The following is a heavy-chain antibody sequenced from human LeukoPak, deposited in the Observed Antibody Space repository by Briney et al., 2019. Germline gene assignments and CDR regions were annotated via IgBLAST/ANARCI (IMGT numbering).Heavy chain of an antibody. CDR2: IYTSGST. V-gene: IGHV4-4*07. J-gene: IGHJ4*02. D-gene: IGHD5-12*01. CDR3: ARDGPSGYDVNNFDY. Sequence: PSETLSLTCTVSGGSISSYYWSWIRQPAGKGLEWIGRIYTSGSTNYNPSLKSRVTMSVDTSKNQFSLKLSSVTAADTAVYYCARDGPSGYDVNNFDYWGQGTLVTVSS. CDR1: GGSISSYY.